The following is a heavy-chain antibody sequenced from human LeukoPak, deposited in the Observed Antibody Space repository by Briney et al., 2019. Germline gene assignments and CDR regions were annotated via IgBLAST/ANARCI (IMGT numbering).Heavy chain of an antibody. J-gene: IGHJ4*02. CDR3: AKEGHSGRALGKPLDY. Sequence: GGSPRLSCAASGFTFDDYAMHWVRQAPGKGLEWVSGISWNSGSIGYADSVKGRFTISRDNAKNSLYLQMNSLRAEDTASYYCAKEGHSGRALGKPLDYWGQGTLVTVSS. CDR1: GFTFDDYA. V-gene: IGHV3-9*01. D-gene: IGHD1-26*01. CDR2: ISWNSGSI.